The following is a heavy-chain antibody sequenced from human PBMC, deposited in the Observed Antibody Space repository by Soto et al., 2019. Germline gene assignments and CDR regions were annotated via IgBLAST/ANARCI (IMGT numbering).Heavy chain of an antibody. J-gene: IGHJ4*02. CDR2: ISSSSSTI. Sequence: GGSLRLSCAASGFTFSSYSMNWVRQAPGKGLEWVSYISSSSSTIYYADSVKGRFTISRDNAKNSLYLQMNSLRAEDTAVYYCARARYCSGGSCYEPPYFDYWGQGTLVTVSS. CDR3: ARARYCSGGSCYEPPYFDY. V-gene: IGHV3-48*01. D-gene: IGHD2-15*01. CDR1: GFTFSSYS.